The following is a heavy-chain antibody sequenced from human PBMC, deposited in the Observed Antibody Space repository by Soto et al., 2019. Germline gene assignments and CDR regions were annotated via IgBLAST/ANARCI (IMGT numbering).Heavy chain of an antibody. CDR2: IIPIFGTA. J-gene: IGHJ4*02. V-gene: IGHV1-69*01. Sequence: QVQLVQSGAEVKKPGASVKVSCKASGYTFTSYYMHWVRQAPGQGLEWMGGIIPIFGTANYAQKFQGRVTITADESTSTAYMELSSLRSEDTAVYYCARDTAMAYDYWGQGTLVTVSS. CDR3: ARDTAMAYDY. CDR1: GYTFTSYY. D-gene: IGHD5-18*01.